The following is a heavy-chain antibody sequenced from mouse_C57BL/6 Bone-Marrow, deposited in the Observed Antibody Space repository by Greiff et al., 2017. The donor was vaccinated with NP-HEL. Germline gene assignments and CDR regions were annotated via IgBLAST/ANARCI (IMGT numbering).Heavy chain of an antibody. CDR3: ARCRTRLRGYAMDY. Sequence: ALVQPGASVKMSCKASGYTFTSSCITLVKQMPGHCLSCLVFISPSYRSTNYNEKFKSKATLTVDTSSSTAYMQLSSLTSEDSAVYYCARCRTRLRGYAMDYWGQGTSVTVSS. CDR2: ISPSYRST. CDR1: GYTFTSSC. J-gene: IGHJ4*01. V-gene: IGHV1-55*01.